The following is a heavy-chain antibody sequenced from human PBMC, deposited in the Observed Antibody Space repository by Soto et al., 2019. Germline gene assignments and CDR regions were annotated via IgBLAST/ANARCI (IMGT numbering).Heavy chain of an antibody. CDR1: GGTFSSYA. J-gene: IGHJ1*01. Sequence: QVQLVQSGAEVKKPGSSVKVSCKASGGTFSSYAISWVRQAPGQGLEWMGGIIPIFGTANYAQKFQGRVTITADESTSTAYMERSSLRSEDTAVYYCASRTEEYYDSSGYRGPNAEYFQHWGQGTLVTVSS. CDR2: IIPIFGTA. V-gene: IGHV1-69*01. CDR3: ASRTEEYYDSSGYRGPNAEYFQH. D-gene: IGHD3-22*01.